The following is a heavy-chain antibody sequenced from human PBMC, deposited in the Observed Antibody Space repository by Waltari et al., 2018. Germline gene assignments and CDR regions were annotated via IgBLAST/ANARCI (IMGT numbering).Heavy chain of an antibody. D-gene: IGHD3-10*01. V-gene: IGHV5-51*01. CDR3: ARLEGYYGSGSYHY. CDR1: GYSFTSYW. Sequence: EVQLVQSGAEVKKPGESLKISCKGSGYSFTSYWIGWVRQMPGKGLEWMGSTYPGESDTSYSPSFQGQVTISADKSISTAYLKWGSLKASDTAMYYCARLEGYYGSGSYHYWGQGTLVTVSS. CDR2: TYPGESDT. J-gene: IGHJ4*02.